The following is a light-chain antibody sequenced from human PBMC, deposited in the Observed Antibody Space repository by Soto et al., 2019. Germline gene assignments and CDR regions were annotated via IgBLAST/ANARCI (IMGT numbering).Light chain of an antibody. CDR3: QEYNGYSCT. Sequence: DIQMTQSPSTLSASVGDRVTITCRASQSISSWLAWYQQKPGKAPKLLIYHASSLESGVPSRFSGSGSGTEFTLTISSXQPDDFATYYCQEYNGYSCTFGQGTKVDIK. CDR2: HAS. J-gene: IGKJ1*01. CDR1: QSISSW. V-gene: IGKV1-5*01.